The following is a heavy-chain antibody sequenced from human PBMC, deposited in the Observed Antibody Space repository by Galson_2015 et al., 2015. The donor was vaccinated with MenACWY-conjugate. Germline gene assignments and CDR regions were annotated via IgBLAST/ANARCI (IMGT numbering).Heavy chain of an antibody. CDR1: GYSFSDYW. D-gene: IGHD6-13*01. V-gene: IGHV5-51*01. Sequence: QSGAEVKKPGESLTISCKGSGYSFSDYWIAWVRQMPGKGLEWMGLIYPGDSDTRYSPSFQGQVTISADKSISAAYLQWGSLKASDTAMYFCARQARTRAYSSSWYYFDSWGQGTQVTVSS. CDR3: ARQARTRAYSSSWYYFDS. J-gene: IGHJ4*02. CDR2: IYPGDSDT.